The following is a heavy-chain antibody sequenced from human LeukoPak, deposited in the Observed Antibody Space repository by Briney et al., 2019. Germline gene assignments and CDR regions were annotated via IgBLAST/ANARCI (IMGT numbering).Heavy chain of an antibody. Sequence: SETLSLTCTVSGGSISSGGYYWSWIRQHPGKGLERIGYIYYSGSTYYNPSLKSRVTISVDTSKNQFSLKLSSVTAADTAVYYCAREDDSSSLDYWGQGTLVTVSS. CDR2: IYYSGST. CDR3: AREDDSSSLDY. D-gene: IGHD3-22*01. J-gene: IGHJ4*02. V-gene: IGHV4-31*03. CDR1: GGSISSGGYY.